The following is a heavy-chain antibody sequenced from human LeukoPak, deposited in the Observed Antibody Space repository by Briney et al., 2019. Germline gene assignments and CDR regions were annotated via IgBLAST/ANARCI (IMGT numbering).Heavy chain of an antibody. D-gene: IGHD2-15*01. CDR3: AKTGYGDY. Sequence: GGSLRLSCAASGFTFSSYDMHWVRQAPGKGLEWVAVISYDGSNKYFADSVKGRFTISRDNSKNTLYLQMNSLRAEDTAVYYSAKTGYGDYWGQGTLVTVSS. CDR1: GFTFSSYD. CDR2: ISYDGSNK. J-gene: IGHJ4*02. V-gene: IGHV3-30*18.